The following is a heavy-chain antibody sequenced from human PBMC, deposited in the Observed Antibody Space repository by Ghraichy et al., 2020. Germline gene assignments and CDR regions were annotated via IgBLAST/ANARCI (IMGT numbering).Heavy chain of an antibody. V-gene: IGHV1-8*01. CDR3: ARSQIVVVPAAVPPQKSYYYYGMDV. D-gene: IGHD2-2*02. J-gene: IGHJ6*02. Sequence: ASVKVSCKASGYTFTSYDINWVRQATGQGLEWMGWMNPNSGNTGYAQKFQGRVTMTRNTSISTAYMELSSLRSEDTAVYYCARSQIVVVPAAVPPQKSYYYYGMDVWGQGTTVTVSS. CDR2: MNPNSGNT. CDR1: GYTFTSYD.